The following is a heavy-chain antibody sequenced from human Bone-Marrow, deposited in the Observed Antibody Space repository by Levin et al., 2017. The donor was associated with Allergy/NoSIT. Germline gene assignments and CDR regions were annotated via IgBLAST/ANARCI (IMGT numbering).Heavy chain of an antibody. J-gene: IGHJ5*02. Sequence: SETLSLTCTVSGGSISSYYWSWIRQPPGKGLEWIGYIYYSGSTNYNPSLKSRVTISVDTSKNQFSLKLSSVIAAGTAVYYCARWRSGPPGIAAAGQYNWFDPWGQGTLVTVSS. V-gene: IGHV4-59*08. CDR2: IYYSGST. CDR3: ARWRSGPPGIAAAGQYNWFDP. CDR1: GGSISSYY. D-gene: IGHD6-13*01.